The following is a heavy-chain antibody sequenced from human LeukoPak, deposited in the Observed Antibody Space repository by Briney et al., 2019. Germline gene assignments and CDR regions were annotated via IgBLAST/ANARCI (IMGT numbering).Heavy chain of an antibody. Sequence: GGSLRLSCAASGFTFSNLAMHWVRQAPGKGLEWVAVKSYDGSIKYYADSVKGRFTISRDNSKNTLYLQMNSLRAEDTAVYYCAREDMTTVTTRWAFDIWGQGSMVTVSS. V-gene: IGHV3-30*04. J-gene: IGHJ3*02. CDR2: KSYDGSIK. CDR1: GFTFSNLA. D-gene: IGHD4-17*01. CDR3: AREDMTTVTTRWAFDI.